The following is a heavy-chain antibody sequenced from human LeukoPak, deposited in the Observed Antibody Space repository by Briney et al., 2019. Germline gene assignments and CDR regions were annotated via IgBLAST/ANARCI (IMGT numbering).Heavy chain of an antibody. V-gene: IGHV6-1*01. D-gene: IGHD6-19*01. CDR1: GASIDAAGYS. CDR2: TYYRSKWYN. Sequence: SETLSLTCAVSGASIDAAGYSWNWIRQSPSRGLEWLGRTYYRSKWYNDYAVSVKSRITINPDTSKNQFSLQLNSVTPEDTAVYYCAREPGSGWSRGFDYWAREPWSPSPQ. CDR3: AREPGSGWSRGFDY. J-gene: IGHJ4*02.